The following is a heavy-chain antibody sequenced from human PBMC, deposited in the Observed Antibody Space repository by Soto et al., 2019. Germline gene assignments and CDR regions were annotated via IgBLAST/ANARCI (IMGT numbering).Heavy chain of an antibody. D-gene: IGHD2-15*01. CDR3: AKMWGPIIVVVVAATKGGFDY. CDR1: GFTFSSYA. V-gene: IGHV3-23*01. CDR2: ISGSGGST. Sequence: GGSLRLSCAASGFTFSSYAMSWVRQAPGKGLEWVSAISGSGGSTYYADSVKGRFTISRDNSKNTLYLQMNSLRAEDTAVYYCAKMWGPIIVVVVAATKGGFDYWGQGTLVTVSS. J-gene: IGHJ4*02.